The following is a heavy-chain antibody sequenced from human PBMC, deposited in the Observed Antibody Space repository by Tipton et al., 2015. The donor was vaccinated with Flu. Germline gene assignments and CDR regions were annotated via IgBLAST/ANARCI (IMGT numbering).Heavy chain of an antibody. Sequence: QLVQSGAEVKKPGSSVKVSCKASGGTFSRYAISWVRQAPGQGLEWMGGILPIFGTANYAQKFQGRVTITADESTSTANMELSSLRSEDTAMYYCATYAAGYDNRGYYPRPFDYWGQGTPVTVSS. D-gene: IGHD3-22*01. CDR1: GGTFSRYA. J-gene: IGHJ4*02. CDR3: ATYAAGYDNRGYYPRPFDY. V-gene: IGHV1-69*01. CDR2: ILPIFGTA.